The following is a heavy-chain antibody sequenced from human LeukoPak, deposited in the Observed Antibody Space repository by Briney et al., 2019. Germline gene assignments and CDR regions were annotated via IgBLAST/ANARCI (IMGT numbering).Heavy chain of an antibody. CDR1: GGSMSGYY. J-gene: IGHJ4*02. D-gene: IGHD1-26*01. CDR3: ARETAERYRGSYFDY. V-gene: IGHV4-59*12. Sequence: SETLSLTCTVSGGSMSGYYWSWIRQPPGEGLEWIGWENNYNVSLKSRVIISVDRSKNQFSLTFISVTAADTAVYFCARETAERYRGSYFDYWGQGTLVTVSS. CDR2: WEN.